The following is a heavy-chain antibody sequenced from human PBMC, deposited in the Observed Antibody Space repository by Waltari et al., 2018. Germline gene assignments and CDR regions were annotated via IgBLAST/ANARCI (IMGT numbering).Heavy chain of an antibody. CDR3: ARLSNWAGDY. Sequence: EVQLVESGGGLVQPGGSLRLSCAASGFPFITSRNYWVRQAPGKGRVWVSRIISDGSSTTYADSVKGRFTISRDNAKNTLYLQMNSLRAEDTAVYYCARLSNWAGDYWGQGTLVTVSS. D-gene: IGHD1-1*01. CDR2: IISDGSST. J-gene: IGHJ4*02. CDR1: GFPFITSR. V-gene: IGHV3-74*01.